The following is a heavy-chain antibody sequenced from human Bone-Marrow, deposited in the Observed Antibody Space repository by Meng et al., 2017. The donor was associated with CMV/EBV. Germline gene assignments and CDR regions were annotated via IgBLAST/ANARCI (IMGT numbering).Heavy chain of an antibody. V-gene: IGHV3-74*01. J-gene: IGHJ4*02. CDR3: AKGYYYDSSGLFDY. CDR1: GFTFSSYW. CDR2: INSDGSST. D-gene: IGHD3-22*01. Sequence: GESLKISCAASGFTFSSYWMHWVRQAPGKGLVWVSRINSDGSSTSYADSVKGRFTISRDNAKNSLYLQMNSLRAEDMALYYCAKGYYYDSSGLFDYWGQGTLVTVSS.